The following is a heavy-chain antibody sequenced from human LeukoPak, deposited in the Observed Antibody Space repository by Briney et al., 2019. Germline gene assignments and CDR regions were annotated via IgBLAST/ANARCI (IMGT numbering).Heavy chain of an antibody. Sequence: SETLSLTCAVYGGSFSGYYWSWTRQPPGKGLEWIGEINHSGSTNYNPSLKSRVTISVDTSKNQFSLKLSSVTAADTAVYYCASHYYSDWGQGTLVTVSS. J-gene: IGHJ4*02. CDR1: GGSFSGYY. D-gene: IGHD3-10*01. V-gene: IGHV4-34*01. CDR2: INHSGST. CDR3: ASHYYSD.